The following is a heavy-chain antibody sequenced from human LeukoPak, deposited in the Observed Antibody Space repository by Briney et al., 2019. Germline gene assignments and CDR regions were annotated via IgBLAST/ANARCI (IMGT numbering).Heavy chain of an antibody. CDR1: GYTFTYYA. V-gene: IGHV1-18*01. CDR3: AREPYSSGWYYYLDS. CDR2: ISAYNGNT. D-gene: IGHD6-19*01. J-gene: IGHJ4*02. Sequence: GASVEVSCKASGYTFTYYAISWVRQAPGQGLEWMGWISAYNGNTNYAQKLQGRATMTTDTSTSTAYMELRSLRSDDTAVYYCAREPYSSGWYYYLDSWGQGTLVTVSS.